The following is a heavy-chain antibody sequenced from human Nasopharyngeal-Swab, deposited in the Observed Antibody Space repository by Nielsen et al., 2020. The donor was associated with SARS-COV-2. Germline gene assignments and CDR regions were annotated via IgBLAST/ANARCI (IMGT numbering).Heavy chain of an antibody. CDR2: IKEDGSET. CDR1: GFTFGRFW. J-gene: IGHJ4*02. CDR3: ARDRYSSE. V-gene: IGHV3-7*01. D-gene: IGHD6-19*01. Sequence: GVLKISCAASGFTFGRFWMTWVRQAPGKGLEWVANIKEDGSETNYVESVKGRFTISRDNAKNSLYLQMNSLRAEDTAVYHCARDRYSSEWGQGSLVTVSS.